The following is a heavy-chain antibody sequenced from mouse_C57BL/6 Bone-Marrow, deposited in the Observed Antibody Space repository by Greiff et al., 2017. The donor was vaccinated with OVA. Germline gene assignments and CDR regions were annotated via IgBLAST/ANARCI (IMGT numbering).Heavy chain of an antibody. Sequence: EVQLVESGPGLVKPSQSLSLTCSVTGYSFTSGYYWNWIRQFPGNKLEWMGYISYDGSTNYNQSLKNPISLTLDTSKRQFFLKLNSVTTEDTATYYCARGGTYYYGGSPCAMDYWGQGTSVTVSS. D-gene: IGHD1-1*01. CDR1: GYSFTSGYY. CDR3: ARGGTYYYGGSPCAMDY. CDR2: ISYDGST. J-gene: IGHJ4*01. V-gene: IGHV3-6*01.